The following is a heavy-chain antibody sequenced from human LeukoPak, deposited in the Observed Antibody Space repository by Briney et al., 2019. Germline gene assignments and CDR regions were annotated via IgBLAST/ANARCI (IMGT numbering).Heavy chain of an antibody. Sequence: KPSETLSLTCTVSGGSTRSYYWSWIRQPPGKGLEWIGYIYYSGSTNYNPSLKSRVTISVDTSKNQFSLKLSSVTAADTAVYYCARQGAGVPFDYWGRGTLVTVSS. D-gene: IGHD3-10*01. CDR2: IYYSGST. J-gene: IGHJ4*02. V-gene: IGHV4-59*08. CDR3: ARQGAGVPFDY. CDR1: GGSTRSYY.